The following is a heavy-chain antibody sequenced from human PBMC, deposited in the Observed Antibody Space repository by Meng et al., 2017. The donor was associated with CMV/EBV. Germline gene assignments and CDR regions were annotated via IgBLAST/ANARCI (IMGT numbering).Heavy chain of an antibody. Sequence: ASVKVSCKTSGYPFSTYSMIWVRQAPGQGLEWMAWIRTHNGDTRYAQKVQGRVTVTTDTSTNTAYMELRSLTSDDTAVYYCARGEGNYDFDNWGQGTLVTVSS. V-gene: IGHV1-18*01. CDR3: ARGEGNYDFDN. D-gene: IGHD3-16*01. J-gene: IGHJ4*02. CDR2: IRTHNGDT. CDR1: GYPFSTYS.